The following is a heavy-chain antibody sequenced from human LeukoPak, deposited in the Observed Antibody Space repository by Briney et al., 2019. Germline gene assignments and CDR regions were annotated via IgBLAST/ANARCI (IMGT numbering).Heavy chain of an antibody. D-gene: IGHD1-26*01. CDR2: ISSGGGDT. CDR3: AKGAISSGNQFYYFDY. V-gene: IGHV3-23*01. Sequence: GGSLRLSCVASGFTFSSYAMNWVRQAPGKGLECVSGISSGGGDTQYAASVKGRFTISRDNSKNTLHPQMNSLRAEDTAVYYCAKGAISSGNQFYYFDYWGQGTLVTVSS. CDR1: GFTFSSYA. J-gene: IGHJ4*02.